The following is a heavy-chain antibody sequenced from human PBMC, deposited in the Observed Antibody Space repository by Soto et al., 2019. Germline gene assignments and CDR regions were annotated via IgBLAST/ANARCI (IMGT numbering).Heavy chain of an antibody. Sequence: QVQLVQSGAEVKKPGASVKVSCKASGYTFTSYDINWVRQATGQGLEWMGWMNPNSGNTGYAQKFQGRVTMTRNTSRSTDYMVRSSRRSENTAVYYWARGFLELLYYYYGMDVWGQGTTVTVSS. CDR3: ARGFLELLYYYYGMDV. D-gene: IGHD3-3*01. CDR1: GYTFTSYD. V-gene: IGHV1-8*01. J-gene: IGHJ6*02. CDR2: MNPNSGNT.